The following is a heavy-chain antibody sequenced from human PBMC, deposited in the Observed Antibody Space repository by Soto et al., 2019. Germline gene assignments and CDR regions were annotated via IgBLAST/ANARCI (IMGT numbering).Heavy chain of an antibody. Sequence: SLKAYCRASGYAFSSCGMSWVRQAPGQGLEWMGWISVYNGNTNYAQKRQGRVTMTTDTSTSTAYMELRSLRSDDTAVYYCARDRPHWFGELFSGMDVWGQGTTVTVAS. CDR2: ISVYNGNT. V-gene: IGHV1-18*04. J-gene: IGHJ6*02. CDR1: GYAFSSCG. D-gene: IGHD3-10*01. CDR3: ARDRPHWFGELFSGMDV.